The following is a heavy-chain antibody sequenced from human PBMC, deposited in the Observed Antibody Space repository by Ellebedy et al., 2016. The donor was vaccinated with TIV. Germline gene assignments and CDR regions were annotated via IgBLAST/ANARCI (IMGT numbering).Heavy chain of an antibody. CDR3: AKGQSSSWIGNWLDP. Sequence: GGSLRLSXAASGFSFSSYWMTWVRQAPGKGLEWVANINQDGSGRYYVDSVKGRFTISRDNAKNSLYLQMNSLRAEDTAVYYCAKGQSSSWIGNWLDPWGQGTLVTVSS. CDR1: GFSFSSYW. J-gene: IGHJ5*02. CDR2: INQDGSGR. V-gene: IGHV3-7*03. D-gene: IGHD6-13*01.